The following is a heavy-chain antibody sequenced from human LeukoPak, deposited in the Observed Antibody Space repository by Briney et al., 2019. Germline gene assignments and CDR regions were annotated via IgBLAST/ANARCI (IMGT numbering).Heavy chain of an antibody. CDR3: ARVRPHYDILTGYYLPYYYYMDV. J-gene: IGHJ6*03. CDR2: VYISGST. CDR1: AGCIGCYS. Sequence: SETPSLRCAVAAGCIGCYSRSWIRQPARKGLEWIVRVYISGSTNYNPSLKSRVTMSVDTSKNQFSLKLSSVTAADTAVYYCARVRPHYDILTGYYLPYYYYMDVWGKGTTVTVSS. V-gene: IGHV4-59*10. D-gene: IGHD3-9*01.